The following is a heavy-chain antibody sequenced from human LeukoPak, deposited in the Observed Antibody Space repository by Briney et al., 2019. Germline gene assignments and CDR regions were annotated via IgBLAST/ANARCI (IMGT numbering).Heavy chain of an antibody. CDR1: GYTFTGYY. CDR2: INPNSGGT. CDR3: ARGLGSPCSGGSCYYYYGMDV. J-gene: IGHJ6*02. D-gene: IGHD2-15*01. V-gene: IGHV1-2*02. Sequence: RASVKVSCKASGYTFTGYYMHWVRQAPGQGLEWMGWINPNSGGTNYAQKFQGRVTMTRDTSISIAHMELSRLRSDDTAMYYCARGLGSPCSGGSCYYYYGMDVWGQGTTVTVSS.